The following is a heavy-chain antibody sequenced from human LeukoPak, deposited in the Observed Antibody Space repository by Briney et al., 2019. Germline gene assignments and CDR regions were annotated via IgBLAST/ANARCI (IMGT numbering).Heavy chain of an antibody. CDR2: ISWNSGSI. CDR1: GFTFDDYA. Sequence: GRSLRLSCAASGFTFDDYAMHWVRQAPGKGLEWVSGISWNSGSIGYADSVKGRFTISRDNAKNSLYLQMNSLRSDDTAVYYCARVSMVRGVITLYYFDYWGQGTLVTVSS. CDR3: ARVSMVRGVITLYYFDY. V-gene: IGHV3-9*01. D-gene: IGHD3-10*01. J-gene: IGHJ4*02.